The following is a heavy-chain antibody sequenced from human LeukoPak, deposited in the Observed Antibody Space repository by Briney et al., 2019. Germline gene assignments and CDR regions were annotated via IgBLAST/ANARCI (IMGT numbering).Heavy chain of an antibody. CDR2: IIPILGIA. V-gene: IGHV1-69*04. Sequence: GASVKVSCKASGGTFSSYAISWVRQAPGQGLEWMGRIIPILGIANYAQKFQGRVTITADKSTSTAYMELSSQRSEDTAVYYCARSPSGAGYSSGWYEKFDYWGQGTLVTVSS. CDR1: GGTFSSYA. D-gene: IGHD6-19*01. CDR3: ARSPSGAGYSSGWYEKFDY. J-gene: IGHJ4*02.